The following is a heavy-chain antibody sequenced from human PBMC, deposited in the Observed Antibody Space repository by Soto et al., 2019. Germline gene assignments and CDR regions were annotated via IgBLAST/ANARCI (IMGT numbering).Heavy chain of an antibody. Sequence: QVQLMQSGAEVKKPGASVKVSCKASGDTFTDYYIHWVRQAPGQGLEWMGTVNPSGGHTTYAQHFLGRVNXTRXPSTSTLYMELTSLTSDDKAIYYCARGGHVVVVTAALDYWGQGTLVTVSS. J-gene: IGHJ4*02. CDR2: VNPSGGHT. CDR3: ARGGHVVVVTAALDY. CDR1: GDTFTDYY. D-gene: IGHD2-21*02. V-gene: IGHV1-46*01.